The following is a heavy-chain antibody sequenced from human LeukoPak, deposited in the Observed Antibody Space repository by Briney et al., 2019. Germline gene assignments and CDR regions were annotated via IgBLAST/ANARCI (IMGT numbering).Heavy chain of an antibody. Sequence: GGSLILSCAASGNYWMHWVRQAPGKGLVWVSHINSDGSWTSYADSVKGRFTISKDNAKNTVYLQMNNLRAEDTAVYYCVSFYETYWGRGTLVTVSS. V-gene: IGHV3-74*01. CDR2: INSDGSWT. CDR3: VSFYETY. D-gene: IGHD2-2*01. J-gene: IGHJ4*02. CDR1: GNYW.